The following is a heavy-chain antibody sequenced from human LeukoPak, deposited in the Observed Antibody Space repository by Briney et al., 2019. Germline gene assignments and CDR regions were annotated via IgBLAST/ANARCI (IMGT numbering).Heavy chain of an antibody. CDR1: GGSFSGYY. V-gene: IGHV4-34*01. J-gene: IGHJ6*02. CDR2: INHSGST. CDR3: ARLDSSGFLYGMDV. D-gene: IGHD3-22*01. Sequence: SETLSLTCAVYGGSFSGYYWSWIRQPPGKGLEWIGEINHSGSTNYNPSLKSRVTISVDTSKNQFSLKLSSVTAADTAVYYCARLDSSGFLYGMDVWGQGTTVTVSS.